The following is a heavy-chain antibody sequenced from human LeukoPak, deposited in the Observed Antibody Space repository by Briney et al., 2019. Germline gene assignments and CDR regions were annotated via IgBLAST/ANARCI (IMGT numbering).Heavy chain of an antibody. V-gene: IGHV4-59*01. CDR2: IYYSGGT. CDR3: ARGTDDYKFDF. D-gene: IGHD5-24*01. CDR1: GGSISSYY. J-gene: IGHJ4*02. Sequence: SETLSLTCTVSGGSISSYYWNWLRQSPGKGLEWIGYIYYSGGTKYNPSLKSRVTISLDLSKSQFPLKLSSVFAADTAIYYCARGTDDYKFDFWGRGALVTVSS.